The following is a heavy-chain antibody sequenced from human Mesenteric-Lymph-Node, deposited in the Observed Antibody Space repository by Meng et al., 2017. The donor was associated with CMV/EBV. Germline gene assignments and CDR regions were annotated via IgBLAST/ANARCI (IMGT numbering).Heavy chain of an antibody. D-gene: IGHD3-10*01. CDR2: ISSSGSTI. CDR1: GFTFSSYE. J-gene: IGHJ4*02. CDR3: AKATSTSGGFFFHY. Sequence: GESLKISCAASGFTFSSYEMNWVRQAPGKGLEWVSYISSSGSTIYYADSVKGRFTISRDNAKNSLYLQMNSLRAEDTAVYYCAKATSTSGGFFFHYWGQGALVTVSS. V-gene: IGHV3-48*03.